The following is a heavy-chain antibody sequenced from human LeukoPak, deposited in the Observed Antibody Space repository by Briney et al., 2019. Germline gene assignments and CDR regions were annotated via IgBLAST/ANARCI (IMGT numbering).Heavy chain of an antibody. CDR1: GGSISSGGYY. Sequence: PSETLSLTCTVSGGSISSGGYYWSWIRQHPGKGLEWIGYIYYSGSTYYNPSLKSRVTISVDTSKNQFSLKLSSVTAADTAVYYCAREEMATITEFDIWGQGTMVTVSS. D-gene: IGHD5-24*01. CDR3: AREEMATITEFDI. V-gene: IGHV4-31*03. J-gene: IGHJ3*02. CDR2: IYYSGST.